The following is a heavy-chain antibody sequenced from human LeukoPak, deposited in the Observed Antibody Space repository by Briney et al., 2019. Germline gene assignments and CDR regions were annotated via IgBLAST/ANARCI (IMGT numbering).Heavy chain of an antibody. CDR3: ARQSEGFDY. V-gene: IGHV4-59*08. J-gene: IGHJ4*02. CDR1: GGSIRGYY. CDR2: FFYSGNI. Sequence: TSETLSPTCTVSGGSIRGYYWNWIRQPPGKGLEWIGYFFYSGNIDYNPSLKSRVTISVDTSKNQFSLKLSSVTAADTAMYYCARQSEGFDYWGQGTLVTVSS.